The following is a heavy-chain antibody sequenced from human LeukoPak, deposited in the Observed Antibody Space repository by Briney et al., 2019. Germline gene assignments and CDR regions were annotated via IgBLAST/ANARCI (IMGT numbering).Heavy chain of an antibody. V-gene: IGHV3-21*01. CDR2: INTVSNYI. CDR1: GFTFSSYN. CDR3: ARVPGDY. Sequence: GGSLRLSCTASGFTFSSYNMSWVRQAPGKGLEWVSSINTVSNYIYYGDSVKGRVTISRDNAKKSLYLQMDPLRVEDTAVYYCARVPGDYWGQGTLVTVSS. J-gene: IGHJ4*02.